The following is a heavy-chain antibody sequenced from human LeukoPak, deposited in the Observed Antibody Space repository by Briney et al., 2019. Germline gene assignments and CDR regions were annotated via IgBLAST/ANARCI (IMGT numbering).Heavy chain of an antibody. Sequence: SETLSLTCAVYGGSFSGYHWSWIRQPPGKGLEWIGEINHSGSTNYNPSLKSRVTISADTSKNQFSLKLSSVTAADTAVYYCARNPYDFWSGYFTHHFDYWGQGTLVTVSS. CDR1: GGSFSGYH. CDR2: INHSGST. J-gene: IGHJ4*02. V-gene: IGHV4-34*01. D-gene: IGHD3-3*01. CDR3: ARNPYDFWSGYFTHHFDY.